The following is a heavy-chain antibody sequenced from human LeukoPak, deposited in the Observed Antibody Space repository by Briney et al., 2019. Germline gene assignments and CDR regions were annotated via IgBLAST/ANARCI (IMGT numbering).Heavy chain of an antibody. Sequence: GSSVKVSCKASGGTFSSYAISWVRQAPGQGLEWMGRIIPIFGTANYAQKFQGRVTITTDESTSTAYMKLSSLRSEDTAVYYCARGVGATMPHYFDYWGQGTLVTVSS. V-gene: IGHV1-69*05. J-gene: IGHJ4*02. CDR1: GGTFSSYA. D-gene: IGHD1-26*01. CDR3: ARGVGATMPHYFDY. CDR2: IIPIFGTA.